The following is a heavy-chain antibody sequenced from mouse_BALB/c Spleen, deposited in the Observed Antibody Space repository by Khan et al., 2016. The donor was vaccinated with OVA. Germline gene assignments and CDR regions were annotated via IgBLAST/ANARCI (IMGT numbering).Heavy chain of an antibody. CDR1: GYTFTSYW. V-gene: IGHV1-69*02. D-gene: IGHD1-1*01. CDR2: IDPSDTYT. CDR3: ARSYYYGISTCIAY. J-gene: IGHJ3*01. Sequence: QVQLQQPGAELVKPGASVKLSCKASGYTFTSYWMHWMKQRPGQGLEWIGEIDPSDTYTNYNQNFKGKVTLTVDKSSSTAYMQLSSLTSEDSAVYYCARSYYYGISTCIAYLVQGTLVTVSA.